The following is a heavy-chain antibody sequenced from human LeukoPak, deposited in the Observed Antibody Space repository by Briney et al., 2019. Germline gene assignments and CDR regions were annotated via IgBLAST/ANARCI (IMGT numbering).Heavy chain of an antibody. CDR2: MNPNSGNT. V-gene: IGHV1-8*03. Sequence: ASVKVSCKASGYTFTSYDINWVRQATGQGFEWMGWMNPNSGNTGYAQKFQGRVTITRNTSISTAYMELSSLRSEDTAVYYCASSLLATILDAFDIWGQGTMVTVSS. CDR1: GYTFTSYD. J-gene: IGHJ3*02. D-gene: IGHD5-24*01. CDR3: ASSLLATILDAFDI.